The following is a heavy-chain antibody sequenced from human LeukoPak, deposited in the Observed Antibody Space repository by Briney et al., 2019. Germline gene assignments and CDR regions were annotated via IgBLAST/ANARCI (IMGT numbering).Heavy chain of an antibody. CDR1: GYTFTDYY. J-gene: IGHJ6*03. CDR2: INPNSGGT. Sequence: ASVKVSCKASGYTFTDYYMHWVRQAPGQGLEWMGWINPNSGGTDYAQKFQGRVTVTRDTSISTAYMELSSLRSEDTAVYYCARGDVDTAMVKSRENYYYYYMDVWGKGTTVTVSS. D-gene: IGHD5-18*01. CDR3: ARGDVDTAMVKSRENYYYYYMDV. V-gene: IGHV1-2*02.